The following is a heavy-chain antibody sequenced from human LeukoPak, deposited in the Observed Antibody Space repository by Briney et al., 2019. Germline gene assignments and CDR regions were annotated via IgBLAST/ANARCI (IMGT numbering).Heavy chain of an antibody. CDR1: GGTFISNA. D-gene: IGHD4-11*01. CDR3: ASGRMTTETTYCFDP. Sequence: ASVKVSCKASGGTFISNAITWMRQAPGQGLEWMGRIIPIFGITDYAQKFQGRVTITADKSTSTAYMEFSSLRSEDTAVYYCASGRMTTETTYCFDPWGQGTLITVSS. CDR2: IIPIFGIT. J-gene: IGHJ5*02. V-gene: IGHV1-69*04.